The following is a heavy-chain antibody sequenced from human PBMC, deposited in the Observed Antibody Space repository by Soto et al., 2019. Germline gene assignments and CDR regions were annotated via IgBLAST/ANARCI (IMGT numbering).Heavy chain of an antibody. D-gene: IGHD3-22*01. J-gene: IGHJ4*02. V-gene: IGHV4-59*01. CDR2: IYYSGST. CDR3: ARGGGYYDYLDY. CDR1: GGSISSYY. Sequence: PSESLSLTCTVSGGSISSYYWSWIRQPPGKGLEWIGYIYYSGSTNYNPSLKSRVTISVDTSKNQFSLKMSSVTAADTAVYYCARGGGYYDYLDYWGQGTMVTVS.